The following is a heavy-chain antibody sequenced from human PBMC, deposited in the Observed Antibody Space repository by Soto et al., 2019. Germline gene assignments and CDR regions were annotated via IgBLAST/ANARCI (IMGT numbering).Heavy chain of an antibody. V-gene: IGHV3-30*18. D-gene: IGHD3-10*01. CDR1: GFTFISYG. J-gene: IGHJ4*02. CDR3: AKDKGRYYGSGSPDY. Sequence: QVQLVESGGGVVQPGRSLRLSCASSGFTFISYGMHWVRQAPGKGLDWVAVISYDGSNEYYADSVKGRFTISRDNSKNTLYLQRNSLRAEDTAVYFCAKDKGRYYGSGSPDYWGQGTLVTVSS. CDR2: ISYDGSNE.